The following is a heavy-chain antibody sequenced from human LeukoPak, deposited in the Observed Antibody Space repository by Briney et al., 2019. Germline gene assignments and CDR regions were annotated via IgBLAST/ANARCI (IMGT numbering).Heavy chain of an antibody. CDR3: ARAFCPGGSCYGRFDY. D-gene: IGHD2-15*01. CDR1: GLTLSTYW. CDR2: INGDGSST. Sequence: GGSLRLSCEASGLTLSTYWIHWVRQGPGKGLEWVPRINGDGSSTSYADSVKGRFTISRDNAKSTVYLQMNSLTAEDTAVYHCARAFCPGGSCYGRFDYWGQGTLVTVSS. J-gene: IGHJ4*02. V-gene: IGHV3-74*01.